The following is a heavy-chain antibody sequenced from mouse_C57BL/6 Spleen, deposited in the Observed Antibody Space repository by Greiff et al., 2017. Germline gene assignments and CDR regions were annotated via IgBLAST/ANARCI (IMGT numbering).Heavy chain of an antibody. V-gene: IGHV1-50*01. CDR2: IDPSDSYT. D-gene: IGHD1-1*01. J-gene: IGHJ1*03. Sequence: QVQLQQPGAELVKPGASVKLSCKASGYTFTSYWMQWVKQRPGQGLEWIGEIDPSDSYTNYKQKFKGKATLTVDTSSSTAYMQLSILTSEDSAVYVCAQFSTTVAATSHWYFDVWGTGTTVTVSS. CDR3: AQFSTTVAATSHWYFDV. CDR1: GYTFTSYW.